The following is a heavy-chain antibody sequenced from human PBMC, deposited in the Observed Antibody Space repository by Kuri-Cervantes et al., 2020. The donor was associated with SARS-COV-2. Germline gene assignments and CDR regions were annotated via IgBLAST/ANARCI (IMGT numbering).Heavy chain of an antibody. CDR3: AREIWYSSSLHYFDY. D-gene: IGHD6-13*01. J-gene: IGHJ4*02. Sequence: GGSLRLSCVASGFTFSSYGMHWVRQAPGKGLEWVSSISSSSSYIYYADSVKGRFTISRDNAKNSLYLQMNSLRAEDTAVYYCAREIWYSSSLHYFDYWGQGTLVTVSS. CDR2: ISSSSSYI. V-gene: IGHV3-21*01. CDR1: GFTFSSYG.